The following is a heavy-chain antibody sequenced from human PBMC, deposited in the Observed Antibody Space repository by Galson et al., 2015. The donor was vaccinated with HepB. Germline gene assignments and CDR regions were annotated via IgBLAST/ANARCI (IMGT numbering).Heavy chain of an antibody. CDR3: AREADWIDWFDP. V-gene: IGHV4-61*01. Sequence: ETLSLTCSVSGGSLSSGTYYWSWIRQPPGKGLEWIGYTHHTGGANYNPSLASRVTMSVDTSKNQFSLKLASVTAADTAVYFCAREADWIDWFDPWGQGILVTVSS. CDR2: THHTGGA. J-gene: IGHJ5*02. CDR1: GGSLSSGTYY. D-gene: IGHD1-1*01.